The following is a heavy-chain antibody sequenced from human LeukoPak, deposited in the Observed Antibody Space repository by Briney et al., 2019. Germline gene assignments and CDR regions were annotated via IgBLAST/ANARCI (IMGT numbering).Heavy chain of an antibody. D-gene: IGHD2-15*01. CDR3: ARVGGCSGNGCYSGVYHYYYMDV. J-gene: IGHJ6*03. CDR2: ISGYNGNT. Sequence: ASVKVSCKASGYTFTSYGISWVRQAPGQGLEWMGWISGYNGNTIYAQKFQGRVTMTTDTSTRAAQMELRSLSSDDTAVYYCARVGGCSGNGCYSGVYHYYYMDVWGKGTTATVSS. V-gene: IGHV1-18*01. CDR1: GYTFTSYG.